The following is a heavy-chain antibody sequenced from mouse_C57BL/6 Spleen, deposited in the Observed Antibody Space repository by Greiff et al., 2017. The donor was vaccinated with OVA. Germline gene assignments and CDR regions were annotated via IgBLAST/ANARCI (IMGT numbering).Heavy chain of an antibody. CDR3: ARYPIYYYGSSPFDY. J-gene: IGHJ2*01. V-gene: IGHV1-52*01. CDR2: IDPSDSET. CDR1: GYTFTSYW. Sequence: VQLQQPGAELVRPGSSVKLSCKASGYTFTSYWMHWVKQRPIQGLEWIGNIDPSDSETHYNQKFKDKATLTVDKSSSTAYMQLSSLTSEDSAVYYCARYPIYYYGSSPFDYWGQGTTLTVSS. D-gene: IGHD1-1*01.